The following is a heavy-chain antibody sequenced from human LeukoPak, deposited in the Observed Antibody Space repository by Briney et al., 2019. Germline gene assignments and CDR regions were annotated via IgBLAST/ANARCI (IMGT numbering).Heavy chain of an antibody. CDR3: ARVDFPDAFDI. V-gene: IGHV4-39*07. CDR1: GGSINSSPYY. Sequence: SETLSLTCPVSGGSINSSPYYWAWIRQPPGKGLEWVGSISHSGTTYYSPSLESQVTVSQDASENQFSLILTSLTVADTAVYYCARVDFPDAFDIWGQGTRVTVSS. CDR2: ISHSGTT. J-gene: IGHJ3*02.